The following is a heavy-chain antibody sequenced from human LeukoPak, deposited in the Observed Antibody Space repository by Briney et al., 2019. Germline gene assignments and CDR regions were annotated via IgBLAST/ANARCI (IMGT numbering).Heavy chain of an antibody. CDR1: GFTFSSYA. CDR2: INGYGSIT. J-gene: IGHJ4*02. CDR3: ARDDPTVTTGPPVGS. V-gene: IGHV3-74*01. D-gene: IGHD4-17*01. Sequence: GGSLRLSCAASGFTFSSYAMHWVRQAPGEGLEWVSCINGYGSITNYADSVKGRFTISRDNAKNTLYLQMNSLRVEDTAVYYCARDDPTVTTGPPVGSWGQGTLVTVSS.